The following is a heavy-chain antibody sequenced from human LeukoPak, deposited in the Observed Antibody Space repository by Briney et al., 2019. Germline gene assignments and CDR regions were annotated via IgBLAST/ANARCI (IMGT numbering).Heavy chain of an antibody. Sequence: SETLSLTCAVYGGSFSDYDWTWILQPPRKGLEWIVEINHSGNTKYNPPLNSRVYISLVTSKDHFSLNLTSVTAADTAVYYCARGKGVISMILMIVTAVEFYVDSCGQGTLVTVSS. D-gene: IGHD3-22*01. CDR2: INHSGNT. J-gene: IGHJ4*02. V-gene: IGHV4-34*01. CDR1: GGSFSDYD. CDR3: ARGKGVISMILMIVTAVEFYVDS.